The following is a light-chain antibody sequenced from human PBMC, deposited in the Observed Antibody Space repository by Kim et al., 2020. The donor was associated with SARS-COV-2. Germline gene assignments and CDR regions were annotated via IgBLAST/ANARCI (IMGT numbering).Light chain of an antibody. CDR3: ASWDDSLGGWV. CDR1: QSNIGRGY. J-gene: IGLJ3*02. Sequence: GQRVPPPCSGNQSNIGRGYGSWYPQFPGTAPKLLIYCNDQRPSGVPGRFPGSKSGTSASLVISGLRSEDEADYYCASWDDSLGGWVFGGGAQLTVL. CDR2: CND. V-gene: IGLV1-47*02.